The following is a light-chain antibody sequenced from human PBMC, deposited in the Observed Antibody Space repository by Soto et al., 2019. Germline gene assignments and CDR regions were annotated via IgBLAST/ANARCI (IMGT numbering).Light chain of an antibody. CDR2: VAS. J-gene: IGKJ2*01. V-gene: IGKV1-39*01. CDR1: QSMNNY. Sequence: DIRMTQSPSSLSASVGDRVTITCRASQSMNNYLNWYQQKPGKAPKVLIYVASTLQTGVPSRFRGSGSVTEFTLTISGLQPEDLATYYCQQRYSVPYTFGQGTKLGIK. CDR3: QQRYSVPYT.